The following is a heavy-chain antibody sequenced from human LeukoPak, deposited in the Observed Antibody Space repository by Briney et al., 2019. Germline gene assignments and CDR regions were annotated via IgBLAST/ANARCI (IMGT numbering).Heavy chain of an antibody. CDR1: GGSISSFY. CDR2: ISYSGST. V-gene: IGHV4-59*08. J-gene: IGHJ5*02. D-gene: IGHD3-10*01. CDR3: ARHANYYGSGSCLNWFDP. Sequence: SETLSLTCTVSGGSISSFYWSWIRQPPGKGLEWIGYISYSGSTNYNPSLKSRVTISLDTSKNQFSLKLSSVTAADTAVYYCARHANYYGSGSCLNWFDPWGQGTLVTVSS.